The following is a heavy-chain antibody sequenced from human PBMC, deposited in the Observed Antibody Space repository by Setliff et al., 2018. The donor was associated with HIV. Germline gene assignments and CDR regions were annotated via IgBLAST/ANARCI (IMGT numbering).Heavy chain of an antibody. D-gene: IGHD3-22*01. J-gene: IGHJ6*03. CDR2: IYTSGST. CDR1: GGSICSGSYY. Sequence: SETLSLTCTVSGGSICSGSYYWSWTRQPAGKGLEWIGRIYTSGSTNYNPSLKSRVTISVDTSKNQFSLKLRSVTAADTAVYYCARETYYYDNPQYYYYYMDVWGKGTTVTVSS. V-gene: IGHV4-61*02. CDR3: ARETYYYDNPQYYYYYMDV.